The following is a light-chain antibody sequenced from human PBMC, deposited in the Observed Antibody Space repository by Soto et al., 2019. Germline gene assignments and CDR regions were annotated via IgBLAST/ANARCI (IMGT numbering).Light chain of an antibody. CDR2: GAS. CDR1: QSVSSSY. J-gene: IGKJ4*01. Sequence: EIVLTQSPGTLSLSPGERATLSCRASQSVSSSYLAWYQQKPGQAPRLLIYGASSRATGIPDRFSGSGSGTDFTLTISRLEPEDFAVYYCQPYGSSLLGGGTKVEIK. CDR3: QPYGSSL. V-gene: IGKV3-20*01.